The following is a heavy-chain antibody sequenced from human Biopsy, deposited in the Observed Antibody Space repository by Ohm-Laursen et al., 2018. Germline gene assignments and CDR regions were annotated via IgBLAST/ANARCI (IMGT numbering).Heavy chain of an antibody. J-gene: IGHJ4*02. D-gene: IGHD3-10*01. V-gene: IGHV3-73*01. CDR1: GFTLNKHG. CDR3: TLEGAGFDN. Sequence: GSLRLSCAASGFTLNKHGMHWVRQASGKGLEWVGRIRSKAKSYATAYAASVTGRFTISRDDSKNTTYLQMNSLKTEDTAVYYCTLEGAGFDNWGQGTLVTVSS. CDR2: IRSKAKSYAT.